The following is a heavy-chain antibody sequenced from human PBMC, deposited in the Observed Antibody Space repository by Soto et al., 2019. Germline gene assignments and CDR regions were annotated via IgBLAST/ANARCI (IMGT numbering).Heavy chain of an antibody. CDR1: GGSVSSGSYY. J-gene: IGHJ4*02. CDR2: IYYSGST. Sequence: PSETLSLTCTVSGGSVSSGSYYWSWIRQPPGKGLEWIGYIYYSGSTNYNPSLKSRVTISVDTSKNQFSLKLSSVTAADTAVYYCASNPSLGKVFDYWGQGTLVTVS. D-gene: IGHD3-16*01. CDR3: ASNPSLGKVFDY. V-gene: IGHV4-61*01.